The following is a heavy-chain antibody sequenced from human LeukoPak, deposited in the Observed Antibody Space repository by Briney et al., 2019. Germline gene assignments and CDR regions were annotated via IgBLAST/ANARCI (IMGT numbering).Heavy chain of an antibody. V-gene: IGHV3-20*04. CDR3: ARDLRSRFSENFYYYMDV. CDR2: ISWNGGST. CDR1: GGSFSGYY. J-gene: IGHJ6*03. D-gene: IGHD3-3*01. Sequence: RTSETLSLTCAVYGGSFSGYYWSWVRQAPGKGLEWVAGISWNGGSTGYADSVKGRFTISRDNAKNLLYLQMNSLRVEDTAFYYCARDLRSRFSENFYYYMDVWGKGTTVTVSS.